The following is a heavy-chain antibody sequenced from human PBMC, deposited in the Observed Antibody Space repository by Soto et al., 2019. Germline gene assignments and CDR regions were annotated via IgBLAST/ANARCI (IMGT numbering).Heavy chain of an antibody. CDR3: AKDRGGNTVEDFDY. Sequence: RRLSCGGSGFTFSNYAMSWVRQAPGKGLDWVSTISATGRNTYYADSVKGRFTISRDNSKNALYLQMNSLRAEDTAAYYCAKDRGGNTVEDFDYCGQGTVVTVYS. CDR2: ISATGRNT. D-gene: IGHD2-21*01. CDR1: GFTFSNYA. J-gene: IGHJ4*02. V-gene: IGHV3-23*01.